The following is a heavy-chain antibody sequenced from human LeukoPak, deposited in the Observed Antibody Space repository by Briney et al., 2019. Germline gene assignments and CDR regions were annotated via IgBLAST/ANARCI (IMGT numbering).Heavy chain of an antibody. CDR2: MNPNSGNT. Sequence: GASVKVSCKASGYTFTSYDINWVRQATGQGLEWMGWMNPNSGNTGYAQKFQGRVTMTRNTSISTAYMELSSLRSEDTAVYYCARGRDIVVLGYFDLWGRGTLVTVSS. CDR3: ARGRDIVVLGYFDL. CDR1: GYTFTSYD. V-gene: IGHV1-8*01. J-gene: IGHJ2*01. D-gene: IGHD3-16*02.